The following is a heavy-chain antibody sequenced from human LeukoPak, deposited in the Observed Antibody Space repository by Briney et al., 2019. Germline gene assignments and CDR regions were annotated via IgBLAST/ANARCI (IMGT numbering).Heavy chain of an antibody. CDR2: IKEDGSEK. J-gene: IGHJ4*02. V-gene: IGHV3-7*01. Sequence: PGGSLRLSCAASGFTFSSYSMNWVRQAPGKGLECVANIKEDGSEKSYVDSVKGRFTISRDQGKNSLYLQMNNLRAEVTALYYCARLNRGYCYGPTCYVEPGAGQWGQGTLVIVSS. D-gene: IGHD5-18*01. CDR1: GFTFSSYS. CDR3: ARLNRGYCYGPTCYVEPGAGQ.